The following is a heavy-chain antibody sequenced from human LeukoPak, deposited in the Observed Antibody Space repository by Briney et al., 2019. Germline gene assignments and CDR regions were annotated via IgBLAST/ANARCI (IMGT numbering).Heavy chain of an antibody. J-gene: IGHJ4*02. CDR1: GFTFSSYG. D-gene: IGHD1-7*01. Sequence: GGSLRLSCSASGFTFSSYGMQWVRQAPGKGLEWVSSISSSSSYIFYADSVRGRFTISRDNAKNSLYLQMNSLRAEDTAVYYCARDKLVYNWDYVLDYWGQGTLVTVSS. CDR2: ISSSSSYI. CDR3: ARDKLVYNWDYVLDY. V-gene: IGHV3-21*06.